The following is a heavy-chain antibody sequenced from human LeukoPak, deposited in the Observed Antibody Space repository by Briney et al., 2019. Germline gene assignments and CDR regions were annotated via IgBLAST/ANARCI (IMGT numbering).Heavy chain of an antibody. CDR1: GESFSAYY. Sequence: SETLSLTCAVYGESFSAYYWTWIRQPPGKGLEWIGEINHSGRTNYNPSLKSRVTISVDTSKNQFSLQLSSVTAADTAVYYCARESISLTIFGVITMLDYWGQGTLVTVSS. J-gene: IGHJ4*02. CDR2: INHSGRT. CDR3: ARESISLTIFGVITMLDY. D-gene: IGHD3-3*01. V-gene: IGHV4-34*01.